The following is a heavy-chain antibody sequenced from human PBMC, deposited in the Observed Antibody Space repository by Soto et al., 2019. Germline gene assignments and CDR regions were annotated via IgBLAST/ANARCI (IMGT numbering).Heavy chain of an antibody. CDR2: MNPNSGNT. V-gene: IGHV1-8*01. Sequence: QVQLVQYGAEVKKPGASVKVSCKASGYTFTSYDINWVRQATGQGLEWMGWMNPNSGNTGYAQKFQGRVTMPRNTSIRTAYMELSRLRSEDTAVYYCARESQWLANSFDPWGQGTLVTVSS. CDR1: GYTFTSYD. CDR3: ARESQWLANSFDP. D-gene: IGHD6-19*01. J-gene: IGHJ5*02.